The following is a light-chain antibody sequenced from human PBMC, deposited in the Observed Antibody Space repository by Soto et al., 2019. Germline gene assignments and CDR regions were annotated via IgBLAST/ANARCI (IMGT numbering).Light chain of an antibody. V-gene: IGKV3-11*01. J-gene: IGKJ4*01. CDR3: QQRSNWPLT. CDR1: QSVSSY. CDR2: DAS. Sequence: EIVLTQSPATLSLSPGERAALSCRASQSVSSYYLAWYQQKPGQAPRLLIYDASIRATGIPARFSGSGSGTEFTLTISSLEPEDFAVYYCQQRSNWPLTFGGGTKVEIK.